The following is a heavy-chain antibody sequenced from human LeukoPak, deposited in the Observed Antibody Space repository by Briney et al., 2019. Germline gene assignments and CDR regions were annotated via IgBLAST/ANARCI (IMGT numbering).Heavy chain of an antibody. CDR2: ISSSSSYI. D-gene: IGHD6-19*01. Sequence: GGSLRLSCAASGFTFSSYSMNWVRQAPGKGLEWVSSISSSSSYIYYADSVKGRFTISRDNAKNSLYLQMNSLRAEDTAVYYCARGQIAVAGSSGDYWGQGTLVTVSS. CDR1: GFTFSSYS. CDR3: ARGQIAVAGSSGDY. J-gene: IGHJ4*02. V-gene: IGHV3-21*01.